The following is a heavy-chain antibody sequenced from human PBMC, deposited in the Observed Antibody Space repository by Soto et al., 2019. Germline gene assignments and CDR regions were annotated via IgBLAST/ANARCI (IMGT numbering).Heavy chain of an antibody. CDR1: GFTFSDHY. V-gene: IGHV3-72*01. CDR3: ARLMGTAFDL. J-gene: IGHJ4*01. Sequence: PGGSLRLSCAASGFTFSDHYMDWVRQAPGKGLEWVGRARNKVNGYTTGYAASVEGRFSISRDDSKNSLYLQMNSLKAEDTAVYFCARLMGTAFDLWGHGTLVTVSS. D-gene: IGHD2-8*01. CDR2: ARNKVNGYTT.